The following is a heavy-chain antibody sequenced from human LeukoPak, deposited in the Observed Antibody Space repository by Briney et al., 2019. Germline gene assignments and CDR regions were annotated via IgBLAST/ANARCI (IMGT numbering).Heavy chain of an antibody. J-gene: IGHJ4*02. Sequence: EASETLSLTCTVSGYSISSGYYWGWIRQPPGKGLEWIGSIYHSGSTYYNPSLKSRVTISVDTSKNQFSLKLSSVTAADTAVYYCARLGGYSSSWPLDYWGQGTLVTVSS. CDR1: GYSISSGYY. CDR2: IYHSGST. V-gene: IGHV4-38-2*02. CDR3: ARLGGYSSSWPLDY. D-gene: IGHD6-13*01.